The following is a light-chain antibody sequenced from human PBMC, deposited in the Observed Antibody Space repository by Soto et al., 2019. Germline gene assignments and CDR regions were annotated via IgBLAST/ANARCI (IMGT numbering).Light chain of an antibody. J-gene: IGLJ1*01. CDR2: DVN. CDR1: SSDVGGFNY. CDR3: CSFAGRIFV. V-gene: IGLV2-11*02. Sequence: QSALTQPRSVSGSPEQSVTVSCTGTSSDVGGFNYVTWYQQHPGKAPKLVISDVNKRPSGVPDRFSGSKSGNTASLTISGLQAEDEADYYCCSFAGRIFVFGTGTEVTVL.